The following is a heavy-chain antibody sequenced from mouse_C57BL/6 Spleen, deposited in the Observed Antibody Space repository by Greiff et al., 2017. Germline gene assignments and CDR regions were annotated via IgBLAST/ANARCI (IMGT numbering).Heavy chain of an antibody. CDR2: FYPGRGSI. D-gene: IGHD1-1*01. V-gene: IGHV1-62-2*01. Sequence: QVQLQQSGAELVKPGASVKLSCKASGYTFTEYTIHWVKQRSGQGLEWIGWFYPGRGSIKYNEKFKDKATLTADKSSSTVYMELSRLTSEDSAVYFCARHGEEDLYYYGSFYWYFDVWGTGTTVTVSS. J-gene: IGHJ1*03. CDR1: GYTFTEYT. CDR3: ARHGEEDLYYYGSFYWYFDV.